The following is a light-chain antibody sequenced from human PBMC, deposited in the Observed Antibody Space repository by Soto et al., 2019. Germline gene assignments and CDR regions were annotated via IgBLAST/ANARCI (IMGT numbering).Light chain of an antibody. CDR2: DVS. J-gene: IGLJ1*01. CDR3: SSYTTSNTRQIV. CDR1: SSDVGGYNY. V-gene: IGLV2-14*03. Sequence: QSALTQPASVSGSPGQSITISCTGTSSDVGGYNYVSWYQHHPGKAPKLMIFDVSNRPSGVSNRFSGSKSGNTASLTISGLQPEDEADYYCSSYTTSNTRQIVFGTGPKVTVL.